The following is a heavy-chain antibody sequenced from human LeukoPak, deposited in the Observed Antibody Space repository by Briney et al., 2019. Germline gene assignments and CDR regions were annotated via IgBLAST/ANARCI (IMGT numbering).Heavy chain of an antibody. Sequence: ASVKVSCKASGYTFTSYGISWVRQAPGQGLEWMGWISAYNGNTNYAQKLQGRVTMTTDTSTSTAYMKLRSLRSDDTAVYYCARVTSYYYDSSGYYGNWFDPWGQGTLVTVSS. V-gene: IGHV1-18*01. D-gene: IGHD3-22*01. CDR3: ARVTSYYYDSSGYYGNWFDP. J-gene: IGHJ5*02. CDR1: GYTFTSYG. CDR2: ISAYNGNT.